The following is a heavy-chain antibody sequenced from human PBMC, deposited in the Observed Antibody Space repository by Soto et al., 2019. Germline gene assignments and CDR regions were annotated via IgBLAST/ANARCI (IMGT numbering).Heavy chain of an antibody. CDR3: ARESAFDWLNWFDP. CDR2: IYYSGST. D-gene: IGHD3-9*01. CDR1: GGSISSGGYY. V-gene: IGHV4-31*03. J-gene: IGHJ5*02. Sequence: SETLSLTCTVSGGSISSGGYYWSWIRQHPGKGLEWIGYIYYSGSTYYNPSLKSRVTISVDTSKNQFSLKLSSVTAADTAVYYRARESAFDWLNWFDPWGQGTLVTVSS.